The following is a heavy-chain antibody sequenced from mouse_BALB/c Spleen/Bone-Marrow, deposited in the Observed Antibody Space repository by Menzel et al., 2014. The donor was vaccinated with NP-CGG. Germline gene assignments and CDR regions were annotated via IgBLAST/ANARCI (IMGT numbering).Heavy chain of an antibody. CDR3: ARGKTYAMDY. D-gene: IGHD2-1*01. V-gene: IGHV1-14*01. Sequence: VQLKQSGPELVKPGASVKMSCKASGYTFTSYVMHWVKQKPGQGLEWIGYINPNNDGSKYNEKSKGKATLTSDKSSSTAYMELSSLTSEDSAVYYCARGKTYAMDYWGQGTSVTVSS. CDR2: INPNNDGS. J-gene: IGHJ4*01. CDR1: GYTFTSYV.